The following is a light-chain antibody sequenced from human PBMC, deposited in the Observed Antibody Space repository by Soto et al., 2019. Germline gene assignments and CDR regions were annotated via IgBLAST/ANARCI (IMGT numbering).Light chain of an antibody. Sequence: EIVMTQSPATLSVSPGERATLSCRASQSVSSNLAWYQQQPGQAPRLLIYGASTRATGNPARFSGSGSGTEFTLTISSLQSEDFAVYYCQQYNNWPPWTFGQGTKVEIQ. J-gene: IGKJ1*01. CDR3: QQYNNWPPWT. CDR2: GAS. CDR1: QSVSSN. V-gene: IGKV3-15*01.